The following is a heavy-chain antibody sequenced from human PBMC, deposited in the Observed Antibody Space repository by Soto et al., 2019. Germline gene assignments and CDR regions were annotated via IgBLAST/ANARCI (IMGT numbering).Heavy chain of an antibody. CDR2: ISAYNGNT. V-gene: IGHV1-18*01. J-gene: IGHJ4*02. CDR3: ARDSYYDSKQGFDY. D-gene: IGHD3-22*01. Sequence: VASVKVSCKASGYTFTSYGISWVRQAPGQGLEWMGWISAYNGNTNYAQKLQGRVTMTTDTSTSTAYMELRSLRSDDTAVYYCARDSYYDSKQGFDYWGQGTLVTVSS. CDR1: GYTFTSYG.